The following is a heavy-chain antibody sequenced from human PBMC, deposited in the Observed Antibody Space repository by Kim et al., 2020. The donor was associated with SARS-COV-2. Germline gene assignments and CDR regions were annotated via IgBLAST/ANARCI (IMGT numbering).Heavy chain of an antibody. CDR3: ARVRAVAGYYYYGMDV. CDR1: GFTVSSNY. CDR2: IYSGGST. J-gene: IGHJ6*02. V-gene: IGHV3-53*04. D-gene: IGHD6-19*01. Sequence: GGSLRLSCAASGFTVSSNYMSWVRQAPGKGLEWVSVIYSGGSTYYADSVKGRFTISRHNSKNTLYLQMNSLRAEDTAVYYCARVRAVAGYYYYGMDVWGQGTTVTVSS.